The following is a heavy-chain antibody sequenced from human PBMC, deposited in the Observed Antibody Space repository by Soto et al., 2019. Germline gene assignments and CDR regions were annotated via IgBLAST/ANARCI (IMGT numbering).Heavy chain of an antibody. Sequence: ASVKVSCKASGYTFTSYGISWVRQAPGQGLEWMGWISAYNGNTNYAQKLQGRVTMTTDTSTSTAYMELRSLRSDDTAVYYCARDGEGAYLYYYGMDVWGQGTTVTVS. CDR1: GYTFTSYG. CDR3: ARDGEGAYLYYYGMDV. J-gene: IGHJ6*02. V-gene: IGHV1-18*01. CDR2: ISAYNGNT. D-gene: IGHD1-26*01.